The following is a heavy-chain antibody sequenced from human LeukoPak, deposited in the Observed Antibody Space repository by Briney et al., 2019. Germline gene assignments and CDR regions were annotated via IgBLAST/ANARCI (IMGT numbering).Heavy chain of an antibody. CDR3: ARGGSREWELQYYFDY. CDR2: ILYSGST. CDR1: GGSISSTSYY. Sequence: SETLSLTCTVSGGSISSTSYYWGWIRQPPGKGLEWIGSILYSGSTYYNPSLKSRVTISVDTSKNQFSLKLSSVTAADTAVYYCARGGSREWELQYYFDYWGQGTLVTVSS. V-gene: IGHV4-39*07. D-gene: IGHD1-26*01. J-gene: IGHJ4*02.